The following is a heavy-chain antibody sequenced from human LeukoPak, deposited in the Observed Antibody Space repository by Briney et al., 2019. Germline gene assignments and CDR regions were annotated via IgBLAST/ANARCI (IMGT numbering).Heavy chain of an antibody. D-gene: IGHD1-26*01. V-gene: IGHV3-48*01. J-gene: IGHJ4*02. CDR1: GFNFSSYS. CDR3: TTDGVGVEGATYDN. Sequence: PGGSLRLSCVASGFNFSSYSINWVRQAPGKGLEWVSYISVSSATIYTADSVKGRFTISRDNAKNSLYLQMNSLKTEDTAVYYCTTDGVGVEGATYDNWGQGTLVSVSS. CDR2: ISVSSATI.